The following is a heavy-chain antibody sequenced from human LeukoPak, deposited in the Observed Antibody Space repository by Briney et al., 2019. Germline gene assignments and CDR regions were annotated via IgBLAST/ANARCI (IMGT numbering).Heavy chain of an antibody. D-gene: IGHD3-3*01. CDR2: INPNSGGT. Sequence: EASVKVSCKASGYTFTGYYMHWVRQAPGQGLEWMGRINPNSGGTNYAQKFQGRVTMTRDTSISTAYMELSRLRSDDTAVYYCARDPITIFGVVWGIHIPLPGMDVWGQGTTVTVSS. CDR1: GYTFTGYY. V-gene: IGHV1-2*06. CDR3: ARDPITIFGVVWGIHIPLPGMDV. J-gene: IGHJ6*02.